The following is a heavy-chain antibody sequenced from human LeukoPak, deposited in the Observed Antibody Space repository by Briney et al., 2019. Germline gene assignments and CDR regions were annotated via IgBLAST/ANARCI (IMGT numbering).Heavy chain of an antibody. D-gene: IGHD6-13*01. CDR1: GFTFSTYA. Sequence: GSLRLSCAAAGFTFSTYAMSWGRQAPGKGVGGVSNISGSRGGTYYADSVKGRFTISRDNSKNTVYLQMNSLRAEDTAVYYCAKKNGAAGTRNGMDVWGQGTTVSVFS. CDR2: ISGSRGGT. J-gene: IGHJ6*02. CDR3: AKKNGAAGTRNGMDV. V-gene: IGHV3-23*01.